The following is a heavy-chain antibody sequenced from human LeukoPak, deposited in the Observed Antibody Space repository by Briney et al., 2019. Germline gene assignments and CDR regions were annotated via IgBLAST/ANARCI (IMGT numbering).Heavy chain of an antibody. CDR3: ARGGGDTAMVIYYGMDV. D-gene: IGHD5-18*01. Sequence: GGSLRLSCAASGFTVSSNYMSWVRQAPGKGLEWVSVIYSGGSTYYADSVKGRFTISRDNSKNTLYLQMNSLRAEDTAVYYCARGGGDTAMVIYYGMDVWGQGTTVTVSS. CDR2: IYSGGST. V-gene: IGHV3-53*01. CDR1: GFTVSSNY. J-gene: IGHJ6*02.